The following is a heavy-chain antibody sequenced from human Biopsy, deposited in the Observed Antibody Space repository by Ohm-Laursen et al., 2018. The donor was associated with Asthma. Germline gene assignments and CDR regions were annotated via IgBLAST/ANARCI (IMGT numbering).Heavy chain of an antibody. CDR1: RFTYE. J-gene: IGHJ4*02. CDR3: LRDTLGYYFDI. V-gene: IGHV3-30-3*01. Sequence: SLRLSCAASRFTYEMHWVRQAPGKGLEWVAVITFDGSTQHYGDSVKGRFTISRDNSKNMLFLQMNSLRAEDTAVYYCLRDTLGYYFDIWGQGTQVTVAS. D-gene: IGHD6-13*01. CDR2: ITFDGSTQ.